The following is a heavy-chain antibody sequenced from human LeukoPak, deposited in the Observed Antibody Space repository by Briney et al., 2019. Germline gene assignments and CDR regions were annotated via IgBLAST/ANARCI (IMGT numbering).Heavy chain of an antibody. V-gene: IGHV4-61*02. Sequence: PSETLSLTCTVSGGSISSGSYYWSWIRQPAGKGLEWIGRIYTSGSTNYNPSLKSRVTISVDTSKNQFSLKPSSVTAADTAVYYCARARPYYDFWSGDNWFDPWGQGTLVTVSS. CDR1: GGSISSGSYY. CDR3: ARARPYYDFWSGDNWFDP. CDR2: IYTSGST. J-gene: IGHJ5*02. D-gene: IGHD3-3*01.